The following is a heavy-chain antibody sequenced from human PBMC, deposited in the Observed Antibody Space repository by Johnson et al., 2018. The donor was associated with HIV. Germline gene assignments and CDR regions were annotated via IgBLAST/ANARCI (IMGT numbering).Heavy chain of an antibody. J-gene: IGHJ3*02. D-gene: IGHD3-22*01. CDR3: ARAHYDSSGYLLKGGAFDI. CDR1: GFTVSSNY. CDR2: IYSGDST. Sequence: VQLVESGGGLIQPGGSLRLSCAASGFTVSSNYMSWVRQAPGKGLEWVSVIYSGDSTYYADSVKGIFTISRDNSKTTLYLQMNSLRAEDTAVYYCARAHYDSSGYLLKGGAFDIWGQGTMVTVSS. V-gene: IGHV3-53*01.